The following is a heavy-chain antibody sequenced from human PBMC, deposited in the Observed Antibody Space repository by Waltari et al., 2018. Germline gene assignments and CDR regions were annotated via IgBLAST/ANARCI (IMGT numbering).Heavy chain of an antibody. CDR3: SLLFSYSFAGLSFIFAF. CDR2: IWNDHE. Sequence: QITLKESGPTLLRPTQTLTLTCTFSGFSLTSNAVGVGWIRQPPGKAPEWLAVIWNDHERYSPSLGGPLTVPPPPSPNQVVLPLTNIDPLDTATSASSLLFSYSFAGLSFIFAFWGQGPLFTVSS. V-gene: IGHV2-5*01. CDR1: GFSLTSNAVG. J-gene: IGHJ4*02. D-gene: IGHD2-21*01.